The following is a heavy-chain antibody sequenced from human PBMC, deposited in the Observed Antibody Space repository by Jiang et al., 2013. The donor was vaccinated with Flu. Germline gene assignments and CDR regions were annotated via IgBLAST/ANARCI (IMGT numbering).Heavy chain of an antibody. Sequence: GSGLVKPSETLSLTCAVYGGSFSGYYWSWIRQPPGKGLEWIGEIFHSGSTEYNPSLKSRVTISVDRSKNQFSLKLTSVTAADTAVYYCAREVNRVPADNWFDPWGQGTLVTVSS. CDR1: GGSFSGYY. CDR3: AREVNRVPADNWFDP. CDR2: IFHSGST. D-gene: IGHD2-2*01. J-gene: IGHJ5*02. V-gene: IGHV4-34*12.